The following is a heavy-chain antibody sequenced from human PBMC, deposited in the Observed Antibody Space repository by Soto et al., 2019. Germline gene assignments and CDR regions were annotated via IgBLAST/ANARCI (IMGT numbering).Heavy chain of an antibody. CDR2: IYHSGST. Sequence: LRISCAASGFTFSSYAMSWVRQAPGKGLEWIGYIYHSGSTYYNPSLKSRVTISVDRSKNQFSLKLSSVTAADTAVYYCARVPDRWGQGT. J-gene: IGHJ5*02. CDR1: GFTFSSYA. V-gene: IGHV4-30-2*01. D-gene: IGHD2-2*01. CDR3: ARVPDR.